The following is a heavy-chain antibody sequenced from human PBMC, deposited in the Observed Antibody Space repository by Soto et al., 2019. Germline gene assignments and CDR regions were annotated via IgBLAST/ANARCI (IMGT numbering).Heavy chain of an antibody. J-gene: IGHJ4*02. D-gene: IGHD6-13*01. CDR1: GYTFSNFW. CDR2: IYPGDHET. CDR3: ALSPRSSPYFDY. Sequence: GESLKISCQSSGYTFSNFWIGWVRQLPGKGLEWMGIIYPGDHETRYSPSFHGKVTISADRSINTAYLQWNSREASDTAFYFCALSPRSSPYFDYWGQGALVTVSS. V-gene: IGHV5-51*01.